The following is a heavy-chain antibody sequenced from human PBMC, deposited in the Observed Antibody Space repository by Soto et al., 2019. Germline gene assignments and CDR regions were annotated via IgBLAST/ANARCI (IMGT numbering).Heavy chain of an antibody. CDR1: GYSFTSYW. CDR2: IDPSDSYT. Sequence: VESLKISCKVSGYSFTSYWISWVRQMTGKGLEWMGRIDPSDSYTNYSPSFQGHVTISADKSISTAYLQWSSLKASDTAMYYCARRERAVAGYYYYGMDVWGQGTTVTVSS. D-gene: IGHD6-19*01. J-gene: IGHJ6*01. V-gene: IGHV5-10-1*01. CDR3: ARRERAVAGYYYYGMDV.